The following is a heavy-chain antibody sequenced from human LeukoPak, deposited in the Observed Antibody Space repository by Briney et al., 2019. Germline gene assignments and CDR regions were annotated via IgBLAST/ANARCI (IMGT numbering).Heavy chain of an antibody. V-gene: IGHV1-24*01. D-gene: IGHD3-10*01. J-gene: IGHJ4*02. CDR3: ARDYYGSGTTENYEDY. CDR2: FDPEDGET. CDR1: GYTLTELS. Sequence: ASVKVSCKVSGYTLTELSMHWVRQASGKGLEWMGGFDPEDGETIYAQKFQGRVTMTEDTSTDTAYMELSSLRSEDTAVYYCARDYYGSGTTENYEDYWGQGTLVTVSS.